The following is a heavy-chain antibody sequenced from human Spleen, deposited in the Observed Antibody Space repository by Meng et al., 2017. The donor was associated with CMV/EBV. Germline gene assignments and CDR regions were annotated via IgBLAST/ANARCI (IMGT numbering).Heavy chain of an antibody. Sequence: SETLSLTCAVYGGSFSGYYWSWIRQPPGKGLEWIGEINHSGSTNYNPSLKTRVSISLDTSRNQFSLHLDSVTAADTAIYYCARDRHDFWSGSGFDFWGQGILVTVSS. V-gene: IGHV4-34*01. CDR1: GGSFSGYY. CDR2: INHSGST. D-gene: IGHD3-3*01. CDR3: ARDRHDFWSGSGFDF. J-gene: IGHJ4*02.